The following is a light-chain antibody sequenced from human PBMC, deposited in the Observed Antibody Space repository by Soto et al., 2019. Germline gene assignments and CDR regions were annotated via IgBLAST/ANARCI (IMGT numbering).Light chain of an antibody. CDR1: QSVSSNY. Sequence: EVMLTQSPGTLSLSPGERATLSCRASQSVSSNYLAWYQQTSGQAPSLLIYGASNRATGIPDRFSGSGSGTDFTLTIRRLEREDFAVYYCQQYDTSPRTFGQGTKVEFK. CDR3: QQYDTSPRT. J-gene: IGKJ1*01. V-gene: IGKV3-20*01. CDR2: GAS.